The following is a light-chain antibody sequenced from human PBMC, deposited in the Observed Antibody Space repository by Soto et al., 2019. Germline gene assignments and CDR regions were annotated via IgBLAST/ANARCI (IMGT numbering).Light chain of an antibody. J-gene: IGKJ5*01. Sequence: DSQMNQSPASLSASVRDRVTITCRASQSSSPYLNWYQQKPWKAPKLLIYSASSLQSGVTSRFSGSGSGTDFTLAISSLQPEDVATYYCQQTYRSLITFGQGTRLDIK. V-gene: IGKV1-39*01. CDR1: QSSSPY. CDR3: QQTYRSLIT. CDR2: SAS.